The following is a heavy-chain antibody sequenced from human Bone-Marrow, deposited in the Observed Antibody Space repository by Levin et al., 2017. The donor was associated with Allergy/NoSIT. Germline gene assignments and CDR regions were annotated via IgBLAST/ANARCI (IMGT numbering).Heavy chain of an antibody. D-gene: IGHD6-19*01. V-gene: IGHV3-23*01. CDR3: AKDTRYSSGWYYFDN. CDR1: GFTFSNYA. CDR2: IGGSGGSI. Sequence: PGGSLRLSCAASGFTFSNYAMSWVRQAPGKGLEWVSGIGGSGGSIHYADSVKGRFTISRDNSKTTLYLQMISLRAEDTALYYCAKDTRYSSGWYYFDNWGQGTLVTVSS. J-gene: IGHJ4*02.